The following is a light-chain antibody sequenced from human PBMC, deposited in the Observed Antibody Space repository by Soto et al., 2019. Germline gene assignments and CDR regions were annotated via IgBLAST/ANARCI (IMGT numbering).Light chain of an antibody. V-gene: IGKV3D-20*02. CDR2: GAS. CDR3: QQRSDWPRT. Sequence: DIVLTQSPGTLSLSPGERATLSCRASQSVGSIYLAWYQQKPGQAPRLLIHGASNRASGIPDRFSGSGSGTDFTLTISRLEPEDFAVYYCQQRSDWPRTFGQGTKVDIK. J-gene: IGKJ1*01. CDR1: QSVGSIY.